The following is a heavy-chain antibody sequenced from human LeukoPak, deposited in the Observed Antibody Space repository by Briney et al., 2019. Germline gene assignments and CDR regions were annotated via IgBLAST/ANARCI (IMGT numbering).Heavy chain of an antibody. V-gene: IGHV3-23*01. D-gene: IGHD2-2*01. CDR3: AKCGTTCYANAFYI. Sequence: GGSLRLSCAASEFTFSTYAMSWVRQAPGKGLEWVSAISRSGGDTEYADSVKGRFTISRDNSKNTLCMQMNSLRAEDAAVYYCAKCGTTCYANAFYIWGQGTMVTVSS. J-gene: IGHJ3*02. CDR2: ISRSGGDT. CDR1: EFTFSTYA.